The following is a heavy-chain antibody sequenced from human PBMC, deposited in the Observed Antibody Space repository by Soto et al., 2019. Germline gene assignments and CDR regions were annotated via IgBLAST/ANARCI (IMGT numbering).Heavy chain of an antibody. D-gene: IGHD3-16*01. J-gene: IGHJ4*02. CDR3: ARTTAFVSGTYPPAHFDY. CDR1: GGSFSGYY. Sequence: WETLSLTCAVYGGSFSGYYWSWIRQSPGKGLEWIGEINHSGSTNYTPSLKSRVTISVDTSKNQVSLKLSSVTAADTAVYYCARTTAFVSGTYPPAHFDYWGQGTRVTVSS. CDR2: INHSGST. V-gene: IGHV4-34*01.